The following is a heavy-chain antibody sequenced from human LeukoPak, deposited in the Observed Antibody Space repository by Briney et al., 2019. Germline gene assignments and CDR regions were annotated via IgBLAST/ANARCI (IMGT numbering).Heavy chain of an antibody. D-gene: IGHD3-10*01. V-gene: IGHV3-23*01. CDR3: AKRGSGSSGLYYFDY. J-gene: IGHJ4*02. CDR1: GFTFSSYA. Sequence: GGSLRLSCAASGFTFSSYAMSWVRQAPGKGLEWVSAISGSGGSTYYADSVKGRFTISRDNSKNTVYLQMSSLRAEDTAVYYCAKRGSGSSGLYYFDYWGQGTLVTVSS. CDR2: ISGSGGST.